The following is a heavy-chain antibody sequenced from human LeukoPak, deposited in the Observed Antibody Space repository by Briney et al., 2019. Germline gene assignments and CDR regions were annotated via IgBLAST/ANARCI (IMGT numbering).Heavy chain of an antibody. V-gene: IGHV4-59*01. CDR3: ARDLASTVAASGMDV. Sequence: SETLSLTCTVSGGSISSYYWSWIRQPPGEGLEWIGDIYYSGSTNYNPSLKSRVTISVDTSKNQFSLGLTSVTAADTAVYYCARDLASTVAASGMDVWGQGTTVTVSS. CDR2: IYYSGST. CDR1: GGSISSYY. D-gene: IGHD2-15*01. J-gene: IGHJ6*02.